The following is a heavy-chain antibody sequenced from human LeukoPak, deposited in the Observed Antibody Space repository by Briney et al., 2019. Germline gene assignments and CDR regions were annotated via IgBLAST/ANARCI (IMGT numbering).Heavy chain of an antibody. D-gene: IGHD2-8*01. CDR3: ARGQDIVHRENYYYYYMDV. V-gene: IGHV1-2*02. Sequence: ASVKVPCKASGYTFTGYYMHWVRQAPGQGLEWMGWINPNSGGTNYAQKFQGRVTMTRDTSISTAYMELSRLRSEDTAVYYCARGQDIVHRENYYYYYMDVWGKGTTVTISS. J-gene: IGHJ6*03. CDR1: GYTFTGYY. CDR2: INPNSGGT.